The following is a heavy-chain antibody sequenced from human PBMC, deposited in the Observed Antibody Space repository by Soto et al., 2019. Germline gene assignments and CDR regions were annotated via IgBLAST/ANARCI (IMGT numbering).Heavy chain of an antibody. CDR2: ISYDGSNK. CDR1: GFTFSSYG. CDR3: AKDQEQQLTTDPFDY. Sequence: QVQLVESGGGVVQPGRSLRLSCAASGFTFSSYGMHWVRQAPGKGLEWVAVISYDGSNKYYADSVKGRFTISRDNSKNTLYLQMNSLRAEDTAVYYCAKDQEQQLTTDPFDYWGQGTLVTVSS. V-gene: IGHV3-30*18. J-gene: IGHJ4*02. D-gene: IGHD6-13*01.